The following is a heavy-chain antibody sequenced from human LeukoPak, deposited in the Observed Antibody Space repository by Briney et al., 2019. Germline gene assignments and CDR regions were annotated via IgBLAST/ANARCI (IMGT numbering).Heavy chain of an antibody. D-gene: IGHD6-19*01. Sequence: ASVKVSCKASGYTFTSYGISWVRQAPGQGLEWMGWISAYNGNTNYAQKLQGRVTMTTDTSTSTAYMELRSLRSDDTAVYYCAGDHSSKDAFDIWGQGTMVTVSS. J-gene: IGHJ3*02. CDR1: GYTFTSYG. CDR2: ISAYNGNT. CDR3: AGDHSSKDAFDI. V-gene: IGHV1-18*01.